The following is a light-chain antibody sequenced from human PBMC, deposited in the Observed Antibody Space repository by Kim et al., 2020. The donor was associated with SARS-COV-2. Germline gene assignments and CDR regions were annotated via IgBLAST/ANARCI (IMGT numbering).Light chain of an antibody. V-gene: IGLV3-19*01. Sequence: SSKLTQDPAVSVALGQTVRITCQGDSLRSYYASWYQQKPGQAPVLVIYGKNNRPSGIPDRFSGSSSGNTASLTITGAQAEDEADYYCNSRDSSGNHHVVFGGGTQLTVL. CDR1: SLRSYY. CDR3: NSRDSSGNHHVV. J-gene: IGLJ2*01. CDR2: GKN.